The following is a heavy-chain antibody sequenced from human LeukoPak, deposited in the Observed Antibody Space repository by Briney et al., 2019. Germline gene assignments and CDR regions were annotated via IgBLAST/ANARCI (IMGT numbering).Heavy chain of an antibody. CDR2: ISAYNGNT. Sequence: ASVKVSCKASGYTFTSYGISWVRQAPGQGLEWMGWISAYNGNTNYAQKLQGRVTITADESTSTAYMELGSLISEDTAVYYCARRVGSGWSDLWGQGTLVIVSS. J-gene: IGHJ4*02. V-gene: IGHV1-18*01. CDR3: ARRVGSGWSDL. D-gene: IGHD6-19*01. CDR1: GYTFTSYG.